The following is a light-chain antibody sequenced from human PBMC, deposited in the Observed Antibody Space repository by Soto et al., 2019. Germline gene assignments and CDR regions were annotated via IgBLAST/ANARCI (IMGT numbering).Light chain of an antibody. CDR2: DAS. V-gene: IGKV1-33*01. Sequence: DIQMTQSPSSLSASVGDRVTITCQASQYISNYLNWYQQKPGKAHKLLIYDASNLETGVPARLSGSGSGTDFNFTISSLQAEDIATYYCQQYYHLHPLSLGGGTKVEIK. J-gene: IGKJ4*01. CDR3: QQYYHLHPLS. CDR1: QYISNY.